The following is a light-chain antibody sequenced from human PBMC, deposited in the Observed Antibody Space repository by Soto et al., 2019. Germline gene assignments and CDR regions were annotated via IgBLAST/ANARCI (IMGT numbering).Light chain of an antibody. CDR2: AAS. CDR3: QQSYSTPFT. V-gene: IGKV1-39*01. Sequence: DIQMTQSPSSLSASVGDRVTITCRASQSISGYLNWYQQKPGKAPKLLISAASSLQSGVPSRFSGSGSGTDFTLTISSLQPEDFATYYCQQSYSTPFTFGPGTRLEIK. J-gene: IGKJ5*01. CDR1: QSISGY.